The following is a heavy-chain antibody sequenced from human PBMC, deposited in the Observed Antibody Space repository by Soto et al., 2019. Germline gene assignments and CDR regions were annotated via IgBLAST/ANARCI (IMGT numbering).Heavy chain of an antibody. Sequence: SETLSLTCTVSGGSISSYYWSWIRQPPGKGLEWIGYIYYSGSTNYNPSLKSRVTISVDTSKNQFSLKLSSVTAADTAIYYCATSNTTCPGCYSWGQGTLVTVSS. V-gene: IGHV4-59*01. CDR3: ATSNTTCPGCYS. CDR1: GGSISSYY. D-gene: IGHD2-2*01. J-gene: IGHJ5*02. CDR2: IYYSGST.